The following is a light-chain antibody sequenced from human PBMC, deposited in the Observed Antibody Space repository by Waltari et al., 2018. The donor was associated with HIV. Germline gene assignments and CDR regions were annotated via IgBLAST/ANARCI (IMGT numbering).Light chain of an antibody. CDR3: SSYAGSNNKV. J-gene: IGLJ3*02. CDR2: EVS. Sequence: QSALTQPPSASGSPGQSVTISCTGTSSDVGGYNYVSWYQQHPGKAPKRMIYEVSKRPSGVPNRFSGSKSGNTASLTVSGLQAGDEADYYCSSYAGSNNKVFGGGTKLTVL. CDR1: SSDVGGYNY. V-gene: IGLV2-8*01.